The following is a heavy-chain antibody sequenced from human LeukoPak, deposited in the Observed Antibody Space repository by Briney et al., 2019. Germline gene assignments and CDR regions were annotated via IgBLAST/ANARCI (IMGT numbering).Heavy chain of an antibody. J-gene: IGHJ4*02. CDR3: ARTGLWFRYFDY. Sequence: GASVKVSCNASGYTFTSYYMHWVRQAPGQGLEWMGIINPSGGSTSYAQKFQGRVTMTRDTSTSTVYMELSSLRSEDTAVYYCARTGLWFRYFDYWGQGTLVTVSS. CDR2: INPSGGST. D-gene: IGHD3-10*01. CDR1: GYTFTSYY. V-gene: IGHV1-46*01.